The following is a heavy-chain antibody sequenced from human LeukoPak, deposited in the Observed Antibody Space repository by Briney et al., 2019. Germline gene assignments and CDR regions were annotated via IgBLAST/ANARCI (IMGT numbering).Heavy chain of an antibody. CDR2: ISSSGTTI. CDR1: GFIFSANN. D-gene: IGHD3-16*01. Sequence: GGSLRLSCVGSGFIFSANNMHWLRHAAGKGPEWLSFISSSGTTIRYADSVRDRFFISRDNAQNSLYLQMSSLREEDTALYYCVTDWPVWWGQGTLVTVSS. CDR3: VTDWPVW. J-gene: IGHJ4*02. V-gene: IGHV3-48*02.